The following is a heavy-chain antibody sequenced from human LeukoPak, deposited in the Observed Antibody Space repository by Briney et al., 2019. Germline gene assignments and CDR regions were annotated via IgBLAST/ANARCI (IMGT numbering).Heavy chain of an antibody. CDR2: IYCGST. D-gene: IGHD3-22*01. J-gene: IGHJ3*01. CDR1: GGSISSTGYC. V-gene: IGHV4-39*01. Sequence: SETLSLTCAVSGGSISSTGYCWAWIRQPPGKGLEWIGTIYCGSTYHNTSLKSRITMSVDMSRNQFSLKLSSVVAADTAVYYCAKAGVRYFDSSGLYAFDFWGQGTTVTVSS. CDR3: AKAGVRYFDSSGLYAFDF.